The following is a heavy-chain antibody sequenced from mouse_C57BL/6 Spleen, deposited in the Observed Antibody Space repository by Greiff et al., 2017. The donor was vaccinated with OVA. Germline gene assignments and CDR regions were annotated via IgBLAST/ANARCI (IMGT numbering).Heavy chain of an antibody. J-gene: IGHJ2*01. Sequence: VQLQQPGAELVMPGASVKLSCKASGYTFTSYWMHWVKQRPGQGLEWIGAIDPSDSYTNYNQKFKGKSTLTVDKSSSTAYMQLSSLTSEDSAVYYCARGFYYGSSYYFDYGGQGTTLTVSS. D-gene: IGHD1-1*01. V-gene: IGHV1-69*01. CDR3: ARGFYYGSSYYFDY. CDR2: IDPSDSYT. CDR1: GYTFTSYW.